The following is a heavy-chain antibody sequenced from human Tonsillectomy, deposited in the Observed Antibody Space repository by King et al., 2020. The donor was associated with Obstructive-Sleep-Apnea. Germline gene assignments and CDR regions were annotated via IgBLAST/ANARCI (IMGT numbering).Heavy chain of an antibody. V-gene: IGHV4-39*07. CDR3: AGELLGAYCGGDCYRYYYYGMDV. J-gene: IGHJ6*02. D-gene: IGHD2-21*02. CDR2: ISYSGST. Sequence: QLQESGPGLVKPSETLSLTCTVSGGSISSSSYYWGWIRQPPGKGLEWIVRISYSGSTYYNPSLKSRVTISVDTSKNQFSLKLSSVTAADTAVYYCAGELLGAYCGGDCYRYYYYGMDVWGQGTTVTVSS. CDR1: GGSISSSSYY.